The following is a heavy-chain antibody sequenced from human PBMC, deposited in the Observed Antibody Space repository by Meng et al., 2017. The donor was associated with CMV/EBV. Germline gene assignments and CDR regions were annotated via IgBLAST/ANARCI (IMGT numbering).Heavy chain of an antibody. V-gene: IGHV3-21*01. Sequence: GGSRRLSCAASGFIFSSYTMNWVRQAPGRGLEWVSSISSSSTYIYYADSVKGRFTISRDNAKSSLHLQMNSLRAEDTAVYYCARDSTDGYNYDYWGQGTLVTVSS. D-gene: IGHD5-24*01. CDR2: ISSSSTYI. J-gene: IGHJ4*02. CDR1: GFIFSSYT. CDR3: ARDSTDGYNYDY.